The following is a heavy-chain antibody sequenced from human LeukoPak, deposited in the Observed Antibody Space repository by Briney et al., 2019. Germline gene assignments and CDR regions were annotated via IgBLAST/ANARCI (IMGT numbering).Heavy chain of an antibody. CDR2: INQDGSEK. D-gene: IGHD3-10*01. CDR1: GFTFSSYW. J-gene: IGHJ4*02. V-gene: IGHV3-7*04. Sequence: GDLRLSCAASGFTFSSYWMSWVRQAPGKGLEWVANINQDGSEKYYVDSVKGRFTVSRDNAKNSLYLQMNSLRVEDTAVYYCARVLWFGELLGPLDYWGQGILVTVSS. CDR3: ARVLWFGELLGPLDY.